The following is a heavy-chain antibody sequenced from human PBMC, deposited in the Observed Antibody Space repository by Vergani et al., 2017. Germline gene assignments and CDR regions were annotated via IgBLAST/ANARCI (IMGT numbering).Heavy chain of an antibody. V-gene: IGHV1-69*08. CDR1: GGTFSSYT. J-gene: IGHJ5*02. Sequence: QVQLVQSGAEVKKPGSSVKVSCKASGGTFSSYTISWVRQAPGQGLEWMGRIIPILGIANYAQKFQGRVTITADKSTSTAYMELSSLRSEDTAVYYCARDADLGDCSSTSCYDNWFDPWGQGTLVTVSS. CDR3: ARDADLGDCSSTSCYDNWFDP. D-gene: IGHD2-2*01. CDR2: IIPILGIA.